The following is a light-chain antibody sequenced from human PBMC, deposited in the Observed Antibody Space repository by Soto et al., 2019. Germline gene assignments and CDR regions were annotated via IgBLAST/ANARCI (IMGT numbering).Light chain of an antibody. Sequence: SVLTQSPSLSGAPGQRVTISCTGSSSNIGAGYDVHWYQQLPGTAPKLLIFANINRPSGVPDRFSGSKSGTSASLAVTGLRAEDEADYYCQSYDSSLSGYVFGTGTKVTVL. V-gene: IGLV1-40*01. CDR1: SSNIGAGYD. CDR2: ANI. CDR3: QSYDSSLSGYV. J-gene: IGLJ1*01.